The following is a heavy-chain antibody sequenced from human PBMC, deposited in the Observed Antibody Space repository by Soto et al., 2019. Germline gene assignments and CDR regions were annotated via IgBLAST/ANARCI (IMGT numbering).Heavy chain of an antibody. CDR3: EXDYYGSGSFFWFDP. J-gene: IGHJ5*02. Sequence: SETLSLTCAVYGGSFSGYYWSWIRQPPGKGLEWIGEINHSGSTNYNPSLKSRVTISVDTSKNQFSLKLSSVTAADTAVYYCEXDYYGSGSFFWFDPWGQGTLVTVS. D-gene: IGHD3-10*01. CDR1: GGSFSGYY. V-gene: IGHV4-34*01. CDR2: INHSGST.